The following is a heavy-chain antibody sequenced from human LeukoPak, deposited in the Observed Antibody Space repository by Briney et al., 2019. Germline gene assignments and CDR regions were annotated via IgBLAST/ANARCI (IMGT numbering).Heavy chain of an antibody. Sequence: PGRSLRLSCAASGFTFSSYGMHWVRQAPGKGLEWVAVISYDGSNKYYADSVKGRFTISRDNSKNTLYLQMNSLRAEDTAVYYCAREGYDILTGSPPRYYYYYGMDVWGQGTTVTVSS. CDR1: GFTFSSYG. V-gene: IGHV3-30*03. D-gene: IGHD3-9*01. CDR2: ISYDGSNK. J-gene: IGHJ6*02. CDR3: AREGYDILTGSPPRYYYYYGMDV.